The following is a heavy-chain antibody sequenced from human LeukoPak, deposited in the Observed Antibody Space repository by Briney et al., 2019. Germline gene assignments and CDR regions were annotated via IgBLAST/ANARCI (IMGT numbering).Heavy chain of an antibody. J-gene: IGHJ6*03. V-gene: IGHV4-4*07. CDR2: IYTSGST. CDR3: ARETSQKGAHYMDV. CDR1: GGSISSYY. Sequence: SETLSLTCTVSGGSISSYYWSWIRQPAGKGLEWIGRIYTSGSTNYNPSLKSRVTMSVDTSKNQFSLKLSSATAADTAVYYCARETSQKGAHYMDVWGKGTTVTISS. D-gene: IGHD3-16*01.